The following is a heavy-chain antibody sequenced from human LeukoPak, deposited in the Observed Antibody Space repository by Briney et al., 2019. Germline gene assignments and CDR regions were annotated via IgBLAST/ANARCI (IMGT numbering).Heavy chain of an antibody. CDR3: AREGGPTPGWFDP. V-gene: IGHV1-2*02. D-gene: IGHD3-16*01. Sequence: ASVKVSCKAAGYTFTGYYMHWVRQAPGQGLGWMGGINPNSGGTNYAQKVQGRVTMTRDTSISTAYMELSRLRSDDTALYYCAREGGPTPGWFDPWGQGTLVTVSS. CDR2: INPNSGGT. CDR1: GYTFTGYY. J-gene: IGHJ5*02.